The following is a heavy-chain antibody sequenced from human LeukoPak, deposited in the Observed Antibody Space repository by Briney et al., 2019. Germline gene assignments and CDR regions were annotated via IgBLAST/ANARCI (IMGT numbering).Heavy chain of an antibody. V-gene: IGHV3-30-3*01. D-gene: IGHD6-13*01. CDR1: GFTFSSYA. J-gene: IGHJ6*02. Sequence: GGSLRLSCAASGFTFSSYAMHWVRQAPGKGLEWVAVISYDGSNKYYADSVKGRFTISRDNSKNTLYLQMNSLRAEDTAVYYCARERGRDSSSWYDRYYYGMDVWGQGTTVTVSS. CDR3: ARERGRDSSSWYDRYYYGMDV. CDR2: ISYDGSNK.